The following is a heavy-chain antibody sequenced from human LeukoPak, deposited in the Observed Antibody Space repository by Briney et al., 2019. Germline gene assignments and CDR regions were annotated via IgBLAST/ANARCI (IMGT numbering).Heavy chain of an antibody. Sequence: EASVKVSCKASGYTFTSYDINRVRQATGQGLEWVAWMNPNSGNIGYAQKFQGRVTMTRNTSISTAYMELSSLRSEDTAVYYCARDEIVNGPHGMDVWGQGTTVTVSS. CDR2: MNPNSGNI. D-gene: IGHD3-22*01. CDR1: GYTFTSYD. CDR3: ARDEIVNGPHGMDV. J-gene: IGHJ6*02. V-gene: IGHV1-8*01.